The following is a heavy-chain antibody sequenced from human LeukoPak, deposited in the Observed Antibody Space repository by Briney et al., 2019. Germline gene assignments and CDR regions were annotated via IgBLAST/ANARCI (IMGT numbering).Heavy chain of an antibody. Sequence: GGSLGLSCAASGFTFSNYWMSWVRRAPGKGLEWVANIKQDGSETYYVDSVRGRFTISRDNARDSLYLQMNSLRGEDTAIYYCARDFWGAYRVDFFDFWGQGALVTVSS. V-gene: IGHV3-7*01. J-gene: IGHJ4*02. CDR1: GFTFSNYW. CDR3: ARDFWGAYRVDFFDF. CDR2: IKQDGSET. D-gene: IGHD3-3*01.